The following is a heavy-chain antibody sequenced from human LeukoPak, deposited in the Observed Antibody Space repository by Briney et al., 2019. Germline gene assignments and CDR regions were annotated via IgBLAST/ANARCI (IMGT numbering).Heavy chain of an antibody. CDR2: IYYSGTT. J-gene: IGHJ3*02. Sequence: SETLSLTCTVSGGSISTSNYYWDWIRQPPGTGLEGIGSIYYSGTTYYNPSLKSRVTISVDTSKNQFSLKLSSVTAADTAVYYCARRYCSGGSCYSERGAFDIWGQGTMVTASS. CDR1: GGSISTSNYY. D-gene: IGHD2-15*01. CDR3: ARRYCSGGSCYSERGAFDI. V-gene: IGHV4-39*07.